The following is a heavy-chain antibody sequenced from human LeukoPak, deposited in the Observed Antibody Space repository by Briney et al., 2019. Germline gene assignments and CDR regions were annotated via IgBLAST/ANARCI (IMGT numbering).Heavy chain of an antibody. CDR3: AKALSIAAAGSRVAWFDP. CDR2: ISGSGGST. J-gene: IGHJ5*02. Sequence: GGSLRLSCAASGFTFSSYAMSWVRQAPGKGLEWVAAISGSGGSTYYADSVKGRFTISRDNSKNTLYLQMNSLRAEDTAVYYCAKALSIAAAGSRVAWFDPWGQGTLVTVSS. D-gene: IGHD6-13*01. V-gene: IGHV3-23*01. CDR1: GFTFSSYA.